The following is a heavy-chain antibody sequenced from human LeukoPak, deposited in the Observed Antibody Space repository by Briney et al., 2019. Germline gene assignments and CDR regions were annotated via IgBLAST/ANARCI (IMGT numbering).Heavy chain of an antibody. CDR2: IRYDGSNK. J-gene: IGHJ4*02. CDR3: AKVHPDYVVVPAAPDY. Sequence: GGSLRLSCAASGFTFSSYGMHWVRQAPGKGLEWVAFIRYDGSNKYYADSVKGRFTISRDNSKNTLYLQMNSLRAEDTAVYYCAKVHPDYVVVPAAPDYWGQGTLVTVSS. V-gene: IGHV3-30*02. D-gene: IGHD2-2*01. CDR1: GFTFSSYG.